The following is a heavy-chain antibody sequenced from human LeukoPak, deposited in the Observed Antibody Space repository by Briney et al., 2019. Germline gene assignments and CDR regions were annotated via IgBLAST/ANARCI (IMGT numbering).Heavy chain of an antibody. V-gene: IGHV3-30*03. CDR3: ATSEPYGSGSYYDY. J-gene: IGHJ4*02. D-gene: IGHD3-10*01. Sequence: GGSLRLSCAASGFTFSSYGMHWVRQTPGKGLEWVAVISYDGSNKYYADSVKGRFTISRDNSKNTLYLQMNSLRAEDTAVYYCATSEPYGSGSYYDYWGQGTLVTVSS. CDR1: GFTFSSYG. CDR2: ISYDGSNK.